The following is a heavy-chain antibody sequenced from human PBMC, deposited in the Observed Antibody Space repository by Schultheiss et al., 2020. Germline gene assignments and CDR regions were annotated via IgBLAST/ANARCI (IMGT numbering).Heavy chain of an antibody. Sequence: SETLSLTCTVSGGSISNFYWSWIRQPPGKGLEWIGSIYYSGSTYYNPSLKSRVTISVDTSKNQFSLKLSSVTAADTAVYYCARVREATHYYYGMDVWGQGTTVTVSS. J-gene: IGHJ6*02. D-gene: IGHD1-26*01. V-gene: IGHV4-59*12. CDR1: GGSISNFY. CDR3: ARVREATHYYYGMDV. CDR2: IYYSGST.